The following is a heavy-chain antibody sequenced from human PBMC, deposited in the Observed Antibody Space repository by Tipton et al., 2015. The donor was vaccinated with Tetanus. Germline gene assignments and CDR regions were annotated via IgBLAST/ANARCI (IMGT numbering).Heavy chain of an antibody. Sequence: TLSLTCAVSGQSLSGHFWSWVRQAPGKGLEWIGEITPRGSANYNPSLKSRVSISGDASKNQFSLNLTSVTAADTAVYYCARGGEQWALRYFQYWGQGTLVTVSS. CDR1: GQSLSGHF. CDR2: ITPRGSA. J-gene: IGHJ4*02. CDR3: ARGGEQWALRYFQY. V-gene: IGHV4-34*01. D-gene: IGHD1/OR15-1a*01.